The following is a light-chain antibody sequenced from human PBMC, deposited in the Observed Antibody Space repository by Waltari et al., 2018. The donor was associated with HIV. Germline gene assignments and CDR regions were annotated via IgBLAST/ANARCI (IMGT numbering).Light chain of an antibody. Sequence: TQPPSVSVAAGGTATITCGGAYIGRQSVHWYQQRPGQAPTWIMYYDSDRPSGIPERFSGSNSGRTATLTISRVEAGDEAVYFCQVWSYSHRYVFGGGTTVTVI. CDR2: YDS. CDR3: QVWSYSHRYV. V-gene: IGLV3-21*04. CDR1: YIGRQS. J-gene: IGLJ1*01.